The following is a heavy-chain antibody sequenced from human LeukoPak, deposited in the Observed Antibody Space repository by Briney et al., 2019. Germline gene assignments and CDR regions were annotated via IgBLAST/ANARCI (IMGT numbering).Heavy chain of an antibody. J-gene: IGHJ4*02. Sequence: PGGSLRLSCAASGFTFSSYWMHWVRQAPGKGLEWVSGINWNGGSTGYADSVKGRFTISRDNAKISLYLQMNSLRAEGTALYYCAREEGGTPVDYWGQGTLVTVSS. V-gene: IGHV3-20*04. CDR2: INWNGGST. CDR3: AREEGGTPVDY. CDR1: GFTFSSYW. D-gene: IGHD3-16*01.